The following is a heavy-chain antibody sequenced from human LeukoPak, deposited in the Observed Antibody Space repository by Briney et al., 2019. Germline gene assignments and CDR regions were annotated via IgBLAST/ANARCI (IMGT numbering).Heavy chain of an antibody. J-gene: IGHJ4*02. D-gene: IGHD2-15*01. CDR3: ARAARGSFDY. CDR1: GFTFSSYA. CDR2: ISSSGDSL. V-gene: IGHV3-48*04. Sequence: GGSLRLSCGASGFTFSSYAMAWVRQAPGKGLEWVSYISSSGDSLYYADSVKGRFTISRDNAKNSLYLQMNSLRAEDTAVYYCARAARGSFDYWGQGSLVTVSS.